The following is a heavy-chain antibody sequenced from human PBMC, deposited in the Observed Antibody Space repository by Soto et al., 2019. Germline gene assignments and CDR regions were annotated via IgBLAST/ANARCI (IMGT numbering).Heavy chain of an antibody. CDR3: ATEGAAAGRGDYSYYGTDV. CDR2: TYYRSKLYN. Sequence: PSQTLSLTCAISVDRVSSNSAAWDWISQSPSRGLEWLGRTYYRSKLYNDYAVSVKSRITINPDTSKNQFSLQLNSVTPDDTAVYYCATEGAAAGRGDYSYYGTDVWGQGTAVTV. J-gene: IGHJ6*02. CDR1: VDRVSSNSAA. V-gene: IGHV6-1*01. D-gene: IGHD6-13*01.